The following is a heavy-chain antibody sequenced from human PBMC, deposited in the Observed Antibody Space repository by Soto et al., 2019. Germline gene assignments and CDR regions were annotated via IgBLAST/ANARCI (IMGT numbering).Heavy chain of an antibody. D-gene: IGHD5-12*01. Sequence: VQLVETGGGLVKPGGSLRLSCAASGFSFSSYSMNWVRQAPGKGLEWVSSSSSTGSYIDYADSVKGRFIISRDNAKKSLYLQMNVLRSEDTAVYCLGRGGSQDGMDVWGQVTTFTVS. CDR2: SSSTGSYI. J-gene: IGHJ6*02. CDR1: GFSFSSYS. V-gene: IGHV3-21*01. CDR3: GRGGSQDGMDV.